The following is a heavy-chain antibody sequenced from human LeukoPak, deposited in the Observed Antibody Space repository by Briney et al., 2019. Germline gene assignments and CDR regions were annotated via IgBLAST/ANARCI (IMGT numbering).Heavy chain of an antibody. D-gene: IGHD1-1*01. CDR1: GFTFTDYY. Sequence: GGSLRLSCAASGFTFTDYYMSWIRQAPGKGLEWVSYISSSGSTIYYADSVKGRFTISRDNAKNSLYLQMNSLRAEDTAVYYCARVCLWNDYYAFDIWGQGTMVTVSS. J-gene: IGHJ3*02. V-gene: IGHV3-11*01. CDR2: ISSSGSTI. CDR3: ARVCLWNDYYAFDI.